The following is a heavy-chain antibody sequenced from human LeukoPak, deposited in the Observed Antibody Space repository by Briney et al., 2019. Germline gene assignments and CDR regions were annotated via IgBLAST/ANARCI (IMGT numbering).Heavy chain of an antibody. D-gene: IGHD1-26*01. CDR3: ARVRIVGATAAFDI. CDR1: GYTFTGYY. J-gene: IGHJ3*02. CDR2: INPNSGGT. V-gene: IGHV1-2*02. Sequence: ASVKVSCKASGYTFTGYYMHWVRQAPGQGLKWMGWINPNSGGTNYAQKFQGRVTMTRDTSISTAYMELSRLRSDDTAVYYCARVRIVGATAAFDIWGQGTMVTVSS.